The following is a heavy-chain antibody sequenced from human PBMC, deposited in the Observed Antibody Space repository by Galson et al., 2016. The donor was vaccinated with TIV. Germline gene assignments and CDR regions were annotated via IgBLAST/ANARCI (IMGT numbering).Heavy chain of an antibody. D-gene: IGHD2/OR15-2a*01. Sequence: SLRLSCAATGFDFHFYVMNWVRQAPGKGLEWVSTVGVTGRLTYYADSVKGRFSVSRDNSRNTVYLQMSGLRADDTAVYYCAKPGKSEEYSWDGFDVWGPGTLVTVSS. CDR3: AKPGKSEEYSWDGFDV. J-gene: IGHJ3*01. V-gene: IGHV3-23*01. CDR2: VGVTGRLT. CDR1: GFDFHFYV.